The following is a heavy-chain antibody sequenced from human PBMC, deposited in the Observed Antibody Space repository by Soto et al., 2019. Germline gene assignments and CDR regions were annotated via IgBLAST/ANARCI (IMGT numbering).Heavy chain of an antibody. Sequence: PGGSLRLSCAASGFTFSSYGMSWVRQAPGKGLEWVANIKQDGSEKYYVDSVKGRFTISRDNAKNSLYLQMNGLRAEDTAVYYCECYGINIVRGTVYYFYGLDFWGQGTTVTVSS. CDR1: GFTFSSYG. D-gene: IGHD3-10*01. CDR3: ECYGINIVRGTVYYFYGLDF. J-gene: IGHJ6*02. CDR2: IKQDGSEK. V-gene: IGHV3-7*01.